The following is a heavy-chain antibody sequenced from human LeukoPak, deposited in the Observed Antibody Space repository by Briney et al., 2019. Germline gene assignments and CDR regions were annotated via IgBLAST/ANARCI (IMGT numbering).Heavy chain of an antibody. CDR1: GYTFTSYY. V-gene: IGHV1-46*01. CDR3: GRFIAVAGTSVEY. Sequence: ASVKVSCKASGYTFTSYYMHWVRQAPGQGLEWMGLINPSGGSTSYAQKFQGRVTMTRDTSTSTVYMELSSLRTEDTAVYYCGRFIAVAGTSVEYGGQGTLVTVSS. D-gene: IGHD6-19*01. J-gene: IGHJ4*02. CDR2: INPSGGST.